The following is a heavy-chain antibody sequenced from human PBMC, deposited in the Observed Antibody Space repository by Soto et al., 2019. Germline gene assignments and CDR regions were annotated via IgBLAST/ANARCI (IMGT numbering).Heavy chain of an antibody. D-gene: IGHD6-13*01. J-gene: IGHJ5*02. CDR3: ERDLRSSWYRDWFEP. CDR1: GYTFTSYG. Sequence: GASVKVSCKASGYTFTSYGISWVRQAPGQGLEWMGWISAYNGNTNYAQKLQGRVTMTTDTSTSTAYMELRSLRSDDTAVYYCERDLRSSWYRDWFEPWRQVTLVTV. V-gene: IGHV1-18*01. CDR2: ISAYNGNT.